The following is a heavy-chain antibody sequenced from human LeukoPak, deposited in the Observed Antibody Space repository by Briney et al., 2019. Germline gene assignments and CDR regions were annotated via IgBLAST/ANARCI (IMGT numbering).Heavy chain of an antibody. CDR2: IYWNDNK. Sequence: SGPTLVKPTQTLTLTCTFSGFSLSTSGVGVGWIRQPPGKALEWLALIYWNDNKRYSPSLKSRLTITKDTSKNQVVLTMTNMDPVDTATYYCAHPSPYSSSFPLDYRGQGTLVTVSS. J-gene: IGHJ4*02. CDR3: AHPSPYSSSFPLDY. V-gene: IGHV2-5*01. D-gene: IGHD6-6*01. CDR1: GFSLSTSGVG.